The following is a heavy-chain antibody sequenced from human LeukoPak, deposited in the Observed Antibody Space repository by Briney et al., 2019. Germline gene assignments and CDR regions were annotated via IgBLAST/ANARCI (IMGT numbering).Heavy chain of an antibody. Sequence: GGSLRLSCAASGFTFHNYDMHWVRQAPGKGLEWVALISYDGSNKYYTDSVKGRFTISRDNSKNTLYLQMNSLRAEDTAVYYCAKNVLLLGGHYFDYWGQGILVTVSS. V-gene: IGHV3-33*06. CDR3: AKNVLLLGGHYFDY. D-gene: IGHD2-15*01. CDR2: ISYDGSNK. J-gene: IGHJ4*02. CDR1: GFTFHNYD.